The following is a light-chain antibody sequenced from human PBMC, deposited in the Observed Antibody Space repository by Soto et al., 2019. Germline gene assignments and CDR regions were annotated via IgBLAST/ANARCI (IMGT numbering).Light chain of an antibody. V-gene: IGLV2-23*01. J-gene: IGLJ2*01. CDR3: CSYAGSSTLI. CDR1: SSDVGSYNL. CDR2: EGS. Sequence: QSALTQPASVSGSPGQSITISCTGTSSDVGSYNLVSWYQQHPGKAPKLIIFEGSKRPSGFSNRFSGSKSGNTASLTISGLQAEDEADYYCCSYAGSSTLIFGGGTQLTVL.